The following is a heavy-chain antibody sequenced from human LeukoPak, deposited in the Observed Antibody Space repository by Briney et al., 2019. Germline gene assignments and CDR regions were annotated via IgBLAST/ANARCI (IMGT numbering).Heavy chain of an antibody. CDR2: ISSSSSYI. CDR3: ARRLDGYSYGYADY. J-gene: IGHJ4*02. CDR1: GFTFISYS. Sequence: GGSLRLSCAASGFTFISYSMNWVRQAPGKGLEWVSSISSSSSYIYYADSVKGRFTISRDNAKNSLYLQMNSLRAEDTAVYYCARRLDGYSYGYADYWGQGTLVTVSS. D-gene: IGHD5-18*01. V-gene: IGHV3-21*01.